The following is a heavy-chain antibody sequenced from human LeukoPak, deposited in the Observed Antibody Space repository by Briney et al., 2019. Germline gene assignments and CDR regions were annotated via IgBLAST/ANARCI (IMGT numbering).Heavy chain of an antibody. CDR2: IAYDGSNK. Sequence: GGSLRLSCAASGFTFSSYGMHWVRQAPGKGLEWVAFIAYDGSNKYYADSVKGRFTVSRDNSKNTLSLQMNSLRAEDTAVYYCAKDHSSSWYYFDYWGQGTLVTVSS. CDR1: GFTFSSYG. V-gene: IGHV3-30*02. D-gene: IGHD6-13*01. CDR3: AKDHSSSWYYFDY. J-gene: IGHJ4*02.